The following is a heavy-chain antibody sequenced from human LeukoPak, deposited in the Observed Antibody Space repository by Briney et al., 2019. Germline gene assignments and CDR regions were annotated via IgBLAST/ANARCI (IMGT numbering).Heavy chain of an antibody. J-gene: IGHJ5*02. CDR3: AKNPRSYDSNGYYYPDP. D-gene: IGHD3-22*01. CDR2: IWYDGSNK. V-gene: IGHV3-33*06. CDR1: GFTFSSYG. Sequence: PGRSLRLSCAASGFTFSSYGMHWVRQAPGKGLEWVAVIWYDGSNKYYADSVKGRFTISRDNSKNTLYLQMNSLRAEDTAVYYCAKNPRSYDSNGYYYPDPWGQGTLVTVSS.